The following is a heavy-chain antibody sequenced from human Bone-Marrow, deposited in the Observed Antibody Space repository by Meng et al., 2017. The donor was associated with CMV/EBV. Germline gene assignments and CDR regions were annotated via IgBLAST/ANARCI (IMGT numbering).Heavy chain of an antibody. V-gene: IGHV4-4*02. CDR3: ARVERLYCSSTSCPTTYYFDY. J-gene: IGHJ4*02. CDR1: NSNW. CDR2: IYHSGST. Sequence: NSNWWSWGRQPPGKGLEWIGEIYHSGSTNYNPSLKSRVTISVDKSKNQFSLKLSSVTAADTAVYYCARVERLYCSSTSCPTTYYFDYWGQGTLVTVSS. D-gene: IGHD2-2*01.